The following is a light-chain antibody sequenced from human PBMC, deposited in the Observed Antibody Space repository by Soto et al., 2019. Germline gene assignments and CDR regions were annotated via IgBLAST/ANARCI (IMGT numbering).Light chain of an antibody. J-gene: IGKJ1*01. CDR3: QQYDGYSPQT. V-gene: IGKV1-5*01. Sequence: DIQMTQSPSSLSASVGDRVTITCRASQSVRNWLAWYQQKPGRAPQLLLYDSSTLEPGVPSRFRGSGSGTEFTLTINGLQPDDFATYYCQQYDGYSPQTFGQGTKVDIK. CDR1: QSVRNW. CDR2: DSS.